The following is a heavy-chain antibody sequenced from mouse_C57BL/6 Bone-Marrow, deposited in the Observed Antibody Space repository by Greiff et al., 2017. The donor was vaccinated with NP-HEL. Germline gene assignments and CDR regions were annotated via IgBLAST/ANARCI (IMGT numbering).Heavy chain of an antibody. CDR3: ARQGDLLLPYYFDY. V-gene: IGHV5-12*01. CDR2: ISNGGGST. CDR1: GFTFSDYY. J-gene: IGHJ2*01. Sequence: EVKLVESGGGLVQPGGSLKLSCAASGFTFSDYYMYWVRQTPEKRLEWVAYISNGGGSTYYPDTVKGRFTISRDNAKNTLYLQMSRLKSEDTAMYYCARQGDLLLPYYFDYWGQGTTLTVSS. D-gene: IGHD1-1*01.